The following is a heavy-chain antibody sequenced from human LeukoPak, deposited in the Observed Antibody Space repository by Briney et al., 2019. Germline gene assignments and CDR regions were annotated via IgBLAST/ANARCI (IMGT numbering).Heavy chain of an antibody. J-gene: IGHJ4*02. V-gene: IGHV3-9*01. D-gene: IGHD3-10*01. CDR1: GFTFDDYA. CDR2: ISWNSGSI. Sequence: GGSLRLSCAASGFTFDDYAMHWVRQAPGKGLEWVSGISWNSGSIGYADSVKGRFTISRDNAKNSLYLQMNSLRAEDTALYYCAKAYTPLWFGGVDYWGQGTLVTASS. CDR3: AKAYTPLWFGGVDY.